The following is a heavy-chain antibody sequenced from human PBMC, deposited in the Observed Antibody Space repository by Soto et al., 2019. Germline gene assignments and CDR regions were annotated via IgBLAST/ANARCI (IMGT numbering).Heavy chain of an antibody. J-gene: IGHJ6*02. D-gene: IGHD3-3*01. CDR1: GYSFTSYW. Sequence: GESLKISCKGSGYSFTSYWIGWVRQMPGKGLEWMGIIYPGDSGTRYSPSFQGQVTISADKSISTAYLQWSSLKASDTAMYYCARDKMSGVEYYYYYYGMDVWGQGTTVTVSS. V-gene: IGHV5-51*01. CDR3: ARDKMSGVEYYYYYYGMDV. CDR2: IYPGDSGT.